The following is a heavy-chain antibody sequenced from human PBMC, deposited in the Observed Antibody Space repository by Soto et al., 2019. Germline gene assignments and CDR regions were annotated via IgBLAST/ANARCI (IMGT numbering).Heavy chain of an antibody. CDR3: ARDLEGGWRNWFDP. CDR2: INPNSGGK. CDR1: GYTFTGYY. V-gene: IGHV1-2*02. J-gene: IGHJ5*02. Sequence: QVQLVQSGAEVKKPGASVKVSCKASGYTFTGYYMHWVRQAPGQGLEWMGWINPNSGGKNYAQKFQGRVTMTRDTSISTAYMELSRLRSDDTAVYYCARDLEGGWRNWFDPWGQGTLVTVSS. D-gene: IGHD3-3*01.